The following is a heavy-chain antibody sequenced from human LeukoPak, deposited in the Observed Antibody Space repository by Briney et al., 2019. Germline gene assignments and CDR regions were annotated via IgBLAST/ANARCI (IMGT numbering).Heavy chain of an antibody. CDR2: IIPILGIA. J-gene: IGHJ4*02. V-gene: IGHV1-69*04. CDR1: GGTFSSYA. Sequence: GASVKVSCKASGGTFSSYAISWVRQAPGQGLEWMGRIIPILGIANYAQKFQGRVTITADKSTSTAYMELSSLRSEDTAVYYCARLKGDPHKDYGGIGRWAPIDYWGQGTLVTVSS. D-gene: IGHD4-23*01. CDR3: ARLKGDPHKDYGGIGRWAPIDY.